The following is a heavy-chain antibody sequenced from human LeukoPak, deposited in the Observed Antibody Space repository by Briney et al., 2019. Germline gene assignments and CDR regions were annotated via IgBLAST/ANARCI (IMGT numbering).Heavy chain of an antibody. CDR2: INHSGST. CDR1: GGSFSGYY. Sequence: SSETLSLTCAVYGGSFSGYYWSWVRQPPGTGLEWIGDINHSGSTNYNPSLKSRVTISVDTSKNQFSLKLSSVTAADTAVYYCARGGITMVRAPIGWFDPWGQGTLVTVSS. CDR3: ARGGITMVRAPIGWFDP. V-gene: IGHV4-34*01. J-gene: IGHJ5*02. D-gene: IGHD3-10*01.